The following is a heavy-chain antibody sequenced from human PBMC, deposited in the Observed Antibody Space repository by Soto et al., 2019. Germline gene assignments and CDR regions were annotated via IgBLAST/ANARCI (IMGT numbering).Heavy chain of an antibody. Sequence: GASVKVSCKASGGTFSSYAISWVRQAPGQGLEWMGGIIPIFGTANYAQKFQGGVTITADESTSTAYMELSSLRSEETAVYYCASSDYYDSSGYYNRGPLDYWGQGTLVTVSS. CDR1: GGTFSSYA. D-gene: IGHD3-22*01. J-gene: IGHJ4*02. CDR3: ASSDYYDSSGYYNRGPLDY. V-gene: IGHV1-69*13. CDR2: IIPIFGTA.